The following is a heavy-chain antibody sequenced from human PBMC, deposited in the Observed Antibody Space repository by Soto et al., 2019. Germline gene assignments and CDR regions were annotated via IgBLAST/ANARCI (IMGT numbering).Heavy chain of an antibody. V-gene: IGHV4-4*07. CDR3: ARGLSAFDP. J-gene: IGHJ5*02. CDR2: IYSSGST. D-gene: IGHD3-16*01. CDR1: GGSMSTYF. Sequence: PSETLSLTCGVSGGSMSTYFWSWIRQPAGRGLEWIGRIYSSGSTNYNPSVKSRVTISVDTSKNAFSLRLNSMTAADTAVYYCARGLSAFDPWGQGTLVTVSS.